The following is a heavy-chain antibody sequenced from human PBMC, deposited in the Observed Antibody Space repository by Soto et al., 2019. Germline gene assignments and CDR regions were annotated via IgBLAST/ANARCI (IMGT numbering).Heavy chain of an antibody. J-gene: IGHJ5*02. CDR1: GGTFSSYA. D-gene: IGHD2-2*02. V-gene: IGHV1-69*06. Sequence: ASVKVSCKASGGTFSSYAISWVRQAPGQGLEWMGGIIPIFGTANYAQKFQGRDTITADKSTSTAYMELSSLRSEDTAVYYCARELGYCSSTSCYTGWFDPWGQGTLITVSS. CDR2: IIPIFGTA. CDR3: ARELGYCSSTSCYTGWFDP.